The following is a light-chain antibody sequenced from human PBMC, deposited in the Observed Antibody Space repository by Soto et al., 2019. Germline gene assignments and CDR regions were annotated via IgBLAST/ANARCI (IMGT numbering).Light chain of an antibody. V-gene: IGLV2-8*01. Sequence: QSVLTQPPSASGSPGQSVAISCTGTSSDVGGYNYVSWYQQHPGKAPNLMIYEVNKRPSGVPDRFSGSKSGNTASLTVSGLQAEDEADYYCSSSAGSSNVFGTGTKVTVL. J-gene: IGLJ1*01. CDR2: EVN. CDR3: SSSAGSSNV. CDR1: SSDVGGYNY.